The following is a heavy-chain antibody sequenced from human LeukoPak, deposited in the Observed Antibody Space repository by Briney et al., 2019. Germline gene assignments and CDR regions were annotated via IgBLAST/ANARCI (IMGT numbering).Heavy chain of an antibody. D-gene: IGHD6-13*01. CDR3: ARGRVKYSSSWYPDYYYYYGMDV. J-gene: IGHJ6*02. CDR2: INHSGST. V-gene: IGHV4-34*01. CDR1: GGSFSGYY. Sequence: SSETLSLTCAVYGGSFSGYYWSWIRQPPGKGLEWIGEINHSGSTNYNPSLKSRVTISVDTSKNQFSLKLSSVTAADTAVYYCARGRVKYSSSWYPDYYYYYGMDVWGQGTTVTVSS.